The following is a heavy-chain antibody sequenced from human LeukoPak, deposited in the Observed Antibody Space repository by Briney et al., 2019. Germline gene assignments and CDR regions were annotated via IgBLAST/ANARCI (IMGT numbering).Heavy chain of an antibody. V-gene: IGHV3-21*01. CDR1: GFTFSSYS. J-gene: IGHJ6*03. CDR2: ISSSSYI. Sequence: GGSLRPSCAASGFTFSSYSMNWVRQAPGKGLEWVSSISSSSYIYYADSVKGRFTISRDNAKNSLYLQMNSLRAEDTAVYYCARFGCSSTSCYYYYYYYYMDVWGKGTTVTVSS. CDR3: ARFGCSSTSCYYYYYYYYMDV. D-gene: IGHD2-2*01.